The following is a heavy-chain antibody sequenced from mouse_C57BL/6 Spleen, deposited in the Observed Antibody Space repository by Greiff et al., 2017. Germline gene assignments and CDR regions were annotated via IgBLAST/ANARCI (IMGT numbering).Heavy chain of an antibody. CDR2: INPNHGGT. D-gene: IGHD1-1*01. Sequence: EVQLQQSGPELVKPGASVKIPCKASGYTFTDYNMDWVKQSHGKSLEWIGDINPNHGGTIYNQKFKGKATLTVDKSSGTAYMELRSLTSEDTAVYYCARRGNYYGSSYPFYYAMDYWGQGTSGTVSS. CDR1: GYTFTDYN. J-gene: IGHJ4*01. CDR3: ARRGNYYGSSYPFYYAMDY. V-gene: IGHV1-18*01.